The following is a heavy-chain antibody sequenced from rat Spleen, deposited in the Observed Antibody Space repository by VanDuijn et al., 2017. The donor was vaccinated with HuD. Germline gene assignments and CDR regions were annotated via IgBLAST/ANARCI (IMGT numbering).Heavy chain of an antibody. D-gene: IGHD1-9*01. CDR2: ISNDGSST. V-gene: IGHV5-29*01. Sequence: EVQLVESGGGLVQPGRSLKLSCVASGFSFTNYGMAWVRQAPTKGLEWVATISNDGSSTYYRDSVKGRFIISRDNAKSTLYLQMDSLRSEDTASYYCARQYYGYTDWGQGTLVTVSS. J-gene: IGHJ3*01. CDR1: GFSFTNYG. CDR3: ARQYYGYTD.